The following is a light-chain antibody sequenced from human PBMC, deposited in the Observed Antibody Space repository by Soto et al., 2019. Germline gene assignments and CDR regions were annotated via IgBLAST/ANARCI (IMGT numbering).Light chain of an antibody. Sequence: QSVLTQPPSASGSPGQSVTISCTGTSSDVGDYNFVSWYQQHPGKAPKLMIYEVNKRPSGVPDRFSGSKSGNTASLTVSGLQAEDESDYYCSSYTGINNGVVFGGGTKLTVL. CDR2: EVN. V-gene: IGLV2-8*01. CDR1: SSDVGDYNF. CDR3: SSYTGINNGVV. J-gene: IGLJ2*01.